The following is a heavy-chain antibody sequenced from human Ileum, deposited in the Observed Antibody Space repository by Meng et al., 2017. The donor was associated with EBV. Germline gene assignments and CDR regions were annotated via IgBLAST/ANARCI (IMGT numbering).Heavy chain of an antibody. D-gene: IGHD3-22*01. CDR2: ITHSGST. Sequence: QQLGACMLTPTAPLVLSCAGYGGSLSGYYWSWIRQPPGKGLEWIGEITHSGSTNYNSSLKSRVTILVDTSKNQLSLKMNSVTAADTAVYYCARCYDSSGYYELNHFDHWGQGTLVTVSS. J-gene: IGHJ4*02. CDR1: GGSLSGYY. V-gene: IGHV4-34*02. CDR3: ARCYDSSGYYELNHFDH.